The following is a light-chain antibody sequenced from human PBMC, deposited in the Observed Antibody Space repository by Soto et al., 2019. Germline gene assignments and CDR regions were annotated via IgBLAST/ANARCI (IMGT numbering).Light chain of an antibody. Sequence: DIELTQSPSLLSSSIRESVTITFGASQVISTSLAWYQVKPGKAPKLLIYAASTLESGVPSRFSATVSGTEFSLTITSLQPEDFATYYCQQHFDSPITFGQGTRVEIK. J-gene: IGKJ5*01. V-gene: IGKV1-9*01. CDR3: QQHFDSPIT. CDR2: AAS. CDR1: QVISTS.